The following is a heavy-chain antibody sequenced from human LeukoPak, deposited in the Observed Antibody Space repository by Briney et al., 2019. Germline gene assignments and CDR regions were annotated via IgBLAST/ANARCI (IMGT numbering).Heavy chain of an antibody. Sequence: EASVKVSCEASGYTFTSYAMHWVRQAPGQRLEWMGWINAGNGNTKYSQKFQGRVTITRDTSASTAYMELSSLRSEDTAVYYCARSYYAPNWFDPWGQGTLVTVSS. D-gene: IGHD2/OR15-2a*01. CDR3: ARSYYAPNWFDP. V-gene: IGHV1-3*01. CDR2: INAGNGNT. CDR1: GYTFTSYA. J-gene: IGHJ5*02.